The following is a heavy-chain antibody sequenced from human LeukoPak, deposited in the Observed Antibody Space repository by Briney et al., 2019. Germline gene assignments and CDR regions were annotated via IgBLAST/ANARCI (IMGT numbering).Heavy chain of an antibody. CDR1: GYTFTSYG. CDR2: IIPILGIA. CDR3: ANLHPRIPSD. Sequence: ASVKVSCKASGYTFTSYGISWVRQAPGQGLEWMGRIIPILGIANYAQKFQGRVTITADKSTSTAYMELSSLRSEDTAVYYCANLHPRIPSDWGQGTLVTVSS. V-gene: IGHV1-69*04. J-gene: IGHJ4*02. D-gene: IGHD3-3*01.